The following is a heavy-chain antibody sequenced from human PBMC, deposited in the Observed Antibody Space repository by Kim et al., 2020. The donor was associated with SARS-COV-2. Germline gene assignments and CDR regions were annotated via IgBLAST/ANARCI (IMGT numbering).Heavy chain of an antibody. Sequence: SETLSLTCAVYGGSFSGYYWSWIRQPPGKGLEWIGEINHSGSTNYNPSLKSRVTISVDTSKNQFSLKLSSVTAADTAVYYCARTPFIVATTPGPYYYYGMDVWGQGTTVTVSS. J-gene: IGHJ6*02. CDR3: ARTPFIVATTPGPYYYYGMDV. V-gene: IGHV4-34*01. CDR2: INHSGST. D-gene: IGHD5-12*01. CDR1: GGSFSGYY.